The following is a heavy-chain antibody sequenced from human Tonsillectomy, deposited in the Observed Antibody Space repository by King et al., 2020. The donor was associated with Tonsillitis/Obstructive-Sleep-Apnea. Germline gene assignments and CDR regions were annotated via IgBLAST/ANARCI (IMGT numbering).Heavy chain of an antibody. CDR1: GYTFTGYY. D-gene: IGHD2-15*01. V-gene: IGHV1-2*06. Sequence: VQLVESGAEVKKPGASVKVSCKASGYTFTGYYMHGVRQAPGQGLEWMGRINHNSGGPDYAQKFQGRVTITRDTSISTAYMDLSRLRSDDTAVYYCARVALPYMDVWGKGTTVTVSS. J-gene: IGHJ6*03. CDR2: INHNSGGP. CDR3: ARVALPYMDV.